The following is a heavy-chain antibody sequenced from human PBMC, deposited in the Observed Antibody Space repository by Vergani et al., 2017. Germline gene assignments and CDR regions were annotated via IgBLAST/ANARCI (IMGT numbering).Heavy chain of an antibody. D-gene: IGHD3-10*01. Sequence: QVHLVQSGAEVKKPGSSVKVTCKVSGGAFNNYGINWVRQAPGKGLEWMGRIIPMFGTANHAQKFQGRVTITADESTSTAYMELSSLTSQDTAMYYCAREGGYGSGRSCRYWGQGTLVTVSS. J-gene: IGHJ4*02. CDR1: GGAFNNYG. CDR2: IIPMFGTA. V-gene: IGHV1-69*13. CDR3: AREGGYGSGRSCRY.